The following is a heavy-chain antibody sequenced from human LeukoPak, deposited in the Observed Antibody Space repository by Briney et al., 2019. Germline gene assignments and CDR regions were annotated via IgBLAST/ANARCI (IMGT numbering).Heavy chain of an antibody. D-gene: IGHD2-15*01. J-gene: IGHJ4*02. CDR2: IDPSGGST. V-gene: IGHV1-46*01. CDR1: GYTFTSYY. Sequence: ASVKVSCKASGYTFTSYYMLWVRQAPGQGLEWMGRIDPSGGSTSYAQKFQGRVTMTRDTSTSTVYMELSSLRSEDTAVYYCARNSGSGFDYWGQATLVTVS. CDR3: ARNSGSGFDY.